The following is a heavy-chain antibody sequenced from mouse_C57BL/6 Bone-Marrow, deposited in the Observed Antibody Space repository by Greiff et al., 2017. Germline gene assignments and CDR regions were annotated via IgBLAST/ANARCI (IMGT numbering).Heavy chain of an antibody. CDR1: GYTFTDYY. CDR3: ARGDYGSSYWYFDV. D-gene: IGHD1-1*01. CDR2: IYPGSGNT. V-gene: IGHV1-76*01. J-gene: IGHJ1*03. Sequence: QVQLKESGAELVRPGASVKLSCKASGYTFTDYYINWVKQRPGQGLEWIARIYPGSGNTYYNEKFKGKATLTAEKSSSTAYMQRSSPTSEDSAFYFCARGDYGSSYWYFDVWGTGTTVTVSS.